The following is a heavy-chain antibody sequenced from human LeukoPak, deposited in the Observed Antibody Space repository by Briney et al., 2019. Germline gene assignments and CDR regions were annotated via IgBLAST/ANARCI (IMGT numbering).Heavy chain of an antibody. CDR1: GRYISSYY. CDR2: ISYSGST. Sequence: SETLSLTCTVPGRYISSYYGRWIRQPPGKGLEWSGYISYSGSTDYNPSLKSRVTISLDTSKNQFSLKLSSVTASDTAGYYCARDRALSYYDSSGDLYYFDYWGQGTLVTVSS. D-gene: IGHD3-22*01. CDR3: ARDRALSYYDSSGDLYYFDY. V-gene: IGHV4-59*01. J-gene: IGHJ4*02.